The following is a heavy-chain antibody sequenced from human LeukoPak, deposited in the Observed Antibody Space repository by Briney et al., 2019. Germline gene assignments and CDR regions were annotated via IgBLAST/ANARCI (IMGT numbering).Heavy chain of an antibody. D-gene: IGHD3-9*01. CDR2: INPNSGGT. Sequence: GASVKVSCKASGYTFTGYYMHWVRQAPGQGLEWMGWINPNSGGTNYAQKFQGWVTMTRDTSISTAYMELSRLRSDDTAVYYCARTQNYDILTGPFDYWGQGTLVTVSS. CDR3: ARTQNYDILTGPFDY. J-gene: IGHJ4*02. V-gene: IGHV1-2*04. CDR1: GYTFTGYY.